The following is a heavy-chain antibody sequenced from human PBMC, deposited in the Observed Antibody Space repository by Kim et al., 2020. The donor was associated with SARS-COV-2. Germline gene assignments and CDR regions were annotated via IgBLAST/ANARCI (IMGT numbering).Heavy chain of an antibody. V-gene: IGHV4-39*01. CDR2: IYYSGST. D-gene: IGHD1-7*01. Sequence: SETLSLTCSVSGGSISSSGYYWGWIRQPPGEGLEWIGSIYYSGSTYYNPSLKSRVTISVDTSKNQFSLKMSSVTAADTAVYFGARHSGIGTGFTYWGQGALVTVSS. CDR3: ARHSGIGTGFTY. J-gene: IGHJ4*02. CDR1: GGSISSSGYY.